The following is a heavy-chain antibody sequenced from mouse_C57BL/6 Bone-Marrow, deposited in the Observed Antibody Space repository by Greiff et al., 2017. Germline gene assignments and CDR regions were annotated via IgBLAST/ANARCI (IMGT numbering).Heavy chain of an antibody. CDR3: ARWPMYDYDNY. Sequence: QVQLQQPGAELVKPGASVKLSCKASGYTFTSYWMHWVKQRPGQGLEWIGMIHPNSGSTNYNEKFKSKATLTVDKSSSTAYMQLSSLTSEDSAVYYCARWPMYDYDNYWGQGTTLTVSS. CDR2: IHPNSGST. D-gene: IGHD2-4*01. CDR1: GYTFTSYW. V-gene: IGHV1-64*01. J-gene: IGHJ2*01.